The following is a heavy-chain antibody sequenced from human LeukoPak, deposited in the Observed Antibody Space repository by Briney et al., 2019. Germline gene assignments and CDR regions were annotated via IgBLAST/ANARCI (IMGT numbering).Heavy chain of an antibody. CDR1: DVSISSHY. V-gene: IGHV4-59*11. D-gene: IGHD5-18*01. CDR2: MRDTVNT. Sequence: SETLSLTCSVSDVSISSHYWSWLRQPPGKGLEWIAYMRDTVNTKDNPSFKSRLTLSADTSKSQFSLRLSSVTAADSAVDYCATIKRGNIYGYFDFWGQGILVTVSS. J-gene: IGHJ4*02. CDR3: ATIKRGNIYGYFDF.